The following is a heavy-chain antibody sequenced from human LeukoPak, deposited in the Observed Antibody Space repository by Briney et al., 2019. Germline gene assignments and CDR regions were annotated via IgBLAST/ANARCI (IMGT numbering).Heavy chain of an antibody. CDR2: ISAYNGNT. Sequence: ASVKVSCKASGYTFTSYGISWVRQAPGQGLEWMGWISAYNGNTNYAQKLQGRVTMTTDTSTSTAYMELRGLRSDDTAVYYCARARLYCSSTSCSMDVWGKGTTVTVSS. J-gene: IGHJ6*03. CDR1: GYTFTSYG. V-gene: IGHV1-18*01. D-gene: IGHD2-2*01. CDR3: ARARLYCSSTSCSMDV.